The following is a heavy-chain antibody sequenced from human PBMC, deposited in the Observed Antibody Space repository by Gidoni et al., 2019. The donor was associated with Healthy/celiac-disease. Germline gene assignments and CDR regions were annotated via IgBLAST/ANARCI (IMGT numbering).Heavy chain of an antibody. D-gene: IGHD3-10*01. J-gene: IGHJ4*02. Sequence: EVQLVESGGGLVKPGGSLRLSCAASGFTFSSYSMNWVRQAPGRGLEWVSSISSSSSYIYYADSVKGRLTISRDNAKNSLYLQMNSLRAEDTAVYYCARGNYYGSVAGEYWGQGTLVTVSS. CDR3: ARGNYYGSVAGEY. CDR1: GFTFSSYS. V-gene: IGHV3-21*01. CDR2: ISSSSSYI.